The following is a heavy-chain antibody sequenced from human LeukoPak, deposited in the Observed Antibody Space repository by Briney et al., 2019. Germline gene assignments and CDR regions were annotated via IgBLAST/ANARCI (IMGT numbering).Heavy chain of an antibody. V-gene: IGHV4-34*01. Sequence: ASETLSLTCAVYGGSFSGYYWSWIRQPPGKGLEWIGEINHSGSTNYNPSLKSRVTISVDTSKNQFSLKLSSVTAADTAVYYCARLAYSSRVLLYWGQGTLDTVSS. J-gene: IGHJ1*01. D-gene: IGHD6-13*01. CDR1: GGSFSGYY. CDR2: INHSGST. CDR3: ARLAYSSRVLLY.